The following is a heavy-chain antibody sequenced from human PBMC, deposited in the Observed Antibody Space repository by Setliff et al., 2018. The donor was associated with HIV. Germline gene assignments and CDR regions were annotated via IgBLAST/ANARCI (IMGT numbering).Heavy chain of an antibody. J-gene: IGHJ1*01. CDR1: GFTFSNAW. D-gene: IGHD2-2*01. CDR2: IKSKTDGGTT. CDR3: TTKPPAADFQH. Sequence: PGGSLRLSCAASGFTFSNAWMNWVRQAPGRGLEWVGRIKSKTDGGTTDYAAPVKGRFTISRDDSKNTLYLQMNSLKTEDTAIYYCTTKPPAADFQHWGQGTLVTVSS. V-gene: IGHV3-15*07.